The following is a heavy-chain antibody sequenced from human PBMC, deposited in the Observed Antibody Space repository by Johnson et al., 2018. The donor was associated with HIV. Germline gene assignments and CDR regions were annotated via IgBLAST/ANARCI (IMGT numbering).Heavy chain of an antibody. CDR1: GFTFSTYA. V-gene: IGHV3-9*01. J-gene: IGHJ3*02. CDR2: IRWNSGSI. Sequence: VQLVESGGGLVQPGGSLRLSCAASGFTFSTYAMSWVRQAPGKGLEWVSGIRWNSGSIGYADSVKGRFTISRANAKNSLYLQMNRLRAGDTAVYYCARGLPSGGRGALDIWGQGTMVTVSS. CDR3: ARGLPSGGRGALDI. D-gene: IGHD3-10*01.